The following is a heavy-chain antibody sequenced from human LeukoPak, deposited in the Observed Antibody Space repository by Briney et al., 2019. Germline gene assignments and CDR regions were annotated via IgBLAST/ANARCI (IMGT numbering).Heavy chain of an antibody. CDR2: ISGTGDT. D-gene: IGHD1-26*01. V-gene: IGHV3-23*01. CDR3: AKNSGIWSF. J-gene: IGHJ4*02. Sequence: PGGSLRLSCAASGFTLGSTDMTWVRQAPGKGLEWLSTISGTGDTYYADSVRGRFTISRDNSKTTLYLQMNSLRAEDTATYYCAKNSGIWSFWGQGALVTVSS. CDR1: GFTLGSTD.